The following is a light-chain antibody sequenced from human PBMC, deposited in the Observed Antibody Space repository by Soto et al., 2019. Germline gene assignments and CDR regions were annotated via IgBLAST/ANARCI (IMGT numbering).Light chain of an antibody. V-gene: IGKV1-5*03. Sequence: DIQMTQSPSTLSASVGDRVTITCRASQSISSWLAWYQQKPGKAPKLLIYKASSLESGVPPRFSGSGSGTEFTLTISSLRPDDFATYYCQQYKSYWTFGQGTKVEI. CDR2: KAS. CDR3: QQYKSYWT. CDR1: QSISSW. J-gene: IGKJ1*01.